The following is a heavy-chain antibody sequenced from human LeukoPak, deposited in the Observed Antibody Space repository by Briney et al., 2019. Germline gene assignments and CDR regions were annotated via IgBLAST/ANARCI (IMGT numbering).Heavy chain of an antibody. CDR3: ARGGEGGSYHLYYFDY. D-gene: IGHD1-26*01. CDR1: GGTFSSYA. J-gene: IGHJ4*02. CDR2: IIPIFGTA. V-gene: IGHV1-69*13. Sequence: ASVKVSCKASGGTFSSYAISWVRQAPGQGLEWMGGIIPIFGTANYAQKFQGRVTITADESTSTAYMELSSLRSEDTAVYYCARGGEGGSYHLYYFDYWGQGTLVTVSS.